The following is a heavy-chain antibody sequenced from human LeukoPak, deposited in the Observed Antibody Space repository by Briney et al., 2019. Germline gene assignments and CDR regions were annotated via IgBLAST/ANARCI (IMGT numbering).Heavy chain of an antibody. CDR3: ARGYSFEAFDI. Sequence: KPSETLSLTCAVYGGSFSGYYWSWIRQPPGKGLEWIGSIYYSGSTYYNPSLKSRVTISEDTSKNQFSLRLISVTAADTAVYYCARGYSFEAFDIWGQGTMVTVSS. CDR2: IYYSGST. J-gene: IGHJ3*02. CDR1: GGSFSGYY. V-gene: IGHV4-34*01. D-gene: IGHD2-21*01.